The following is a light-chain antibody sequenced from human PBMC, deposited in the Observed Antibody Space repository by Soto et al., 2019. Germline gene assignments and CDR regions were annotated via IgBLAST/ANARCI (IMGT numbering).Light chain of an antibody. CDR1: SSDVGSYNL. Sequence: HSALTQPASVSGSPGQSITISCTGTSSDVGSYNLVSWYQQHPGKAPKLMIYEGSKRPSGVSNRFSGFKSGNTASLTISGLQAEDEADYYCCSYAGSSTSLYVFGTGTKLTVL. CDR3: CSYAGSSTSLYV. CDR2: EGS. J-gene: IGLJ1*01. V-gene: IGLV2-23*01.